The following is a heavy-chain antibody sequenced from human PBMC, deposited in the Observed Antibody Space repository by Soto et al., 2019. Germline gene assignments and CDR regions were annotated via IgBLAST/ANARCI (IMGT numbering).Heavy chain of an antibody. CDR3: ARASVSGRRFDY. CDR2: INISGGST. D-gene: IGHD6-19*01. V-gene: IGHV1-46*03. Sequence: QVQLVQSGAEVKKPGASVKASCKASGYTLSSYYMHWVRQAPGQGLEWMGIINISGGSTTYAQKFQGRVTMPRDTSTSTVYMELSSLTSEDTAVYYCARASVSGRRFDYWGEGTLVTVSS. CDR1: GYTLSSYY. J-gene: IGHJ4*02.